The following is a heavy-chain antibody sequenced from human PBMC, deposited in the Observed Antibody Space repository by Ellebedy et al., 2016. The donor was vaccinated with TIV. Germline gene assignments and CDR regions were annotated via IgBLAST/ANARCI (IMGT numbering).Heavy chain of an antibody. V-gene: IGHV3-33*05. CDR2: ISYDGSNK. D-gene: IGHD1-26*01. Sequence: GGSLRLXXAASGFTFSSYGMHWVRQAPGKGLEWVAVISYDGSNKYYADSVKGRFTISRDNSKNTLYLQMNSLRAEDTAVYYCARDKGGAFDIWGQGTMVTVSS. CDR3: ARDKGGAFDI. CDR1: GFTFSSYG. J-gene: IGHJ3*02.